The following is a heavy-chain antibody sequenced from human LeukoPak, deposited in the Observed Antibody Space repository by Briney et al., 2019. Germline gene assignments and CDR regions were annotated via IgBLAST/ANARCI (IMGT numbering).Heavy chain of an antibody. D-gene: IGHD4-17*01. CDR2: ISSSSSTI. Sequence: GGSLRLSCAASGFTFSSYAMSWVRQAPGKGLEWVSYISSSSSTIYYADSVKGRFTISRDNAKNSLYLQMNSLRAEDTAVYYCAGAGADDYGDYGWFDPWGQGTLVTVSS. J-gene: IGHJ5*02. V-gene: IGHV3-48*01. CDR1: GFTFSSYA. CDR3: AGAGADDYGDYGWFDP.